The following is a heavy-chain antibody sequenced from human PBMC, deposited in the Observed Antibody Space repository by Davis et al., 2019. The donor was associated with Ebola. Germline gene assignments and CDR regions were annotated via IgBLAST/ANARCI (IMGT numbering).Heavy chain of an antibody. CDR3: ARGWLRGAFDI. D-gene: IGHD5-24*01. Sequence: HSQTLSLTCAISGDSVSGSSGAWNWIRQSPSRALEWLGRTYYSSKWYHDYAVSVKSRTIINPDTSKNQLSLHLNSLTPEDTAVYYCARGWLRGAFDIWGQGTTVTVSS. CDR2: TYYSSKWYH. V-gene: IGHV6-1*01. J-gene: IGHJ3*02. CDR1: GDSVSGSSGA.